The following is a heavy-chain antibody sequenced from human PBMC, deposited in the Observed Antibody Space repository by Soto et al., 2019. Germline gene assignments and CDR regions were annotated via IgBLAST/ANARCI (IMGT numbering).Heavy chain of an antibody. CDR3: VRESRGYSYGLLY. Sequence: GGSLRLSCAASGFTFSDYGMHWVRQAPGKGLEWVALISYDGKNKYYGDSVQGRFTISRDNSKNTLYLQMNSLRAEDTAVYYCVRESRGYSYGLLYWGQGTLVTVSS. J-gene: IGHJ4*02. CDR2: ISYDGKNK. CDR1: GFTFSDYG. D-gene: IGHD5-18*01. V-gene: IGHV3-30*03.